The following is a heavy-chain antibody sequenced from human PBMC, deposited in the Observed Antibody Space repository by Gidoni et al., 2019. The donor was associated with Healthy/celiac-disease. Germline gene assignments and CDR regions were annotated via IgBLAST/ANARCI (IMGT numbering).Heavy chain of an antibody. D-gene: IGHD2-2*01. Sequence: EVQLVESGGGLVQPGRSLRLSCAASGFTFDDSAMHWVRQAPGMGLEWVSGISWNSHNIDYADSVKGRFTISRDNAKNSLYLQMNSLRPEDTAFYYCTKDISCTSTSCYYYGMDVWGQGTTVTVSS. J-gene: IGHJ6*02. CDR3: TKDISCTSTSCYYYGMDV. CDR1: GFTFDDSA. V-gene: IGHV3-9*01. CDR2: ISWNSHNI.